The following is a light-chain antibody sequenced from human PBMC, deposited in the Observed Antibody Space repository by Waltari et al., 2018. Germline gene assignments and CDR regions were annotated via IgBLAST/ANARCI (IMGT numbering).Light chain of an antibody. CDR3: CSYAGTYRWV. V-gene: IGLV2-11*01. Sequence: QSALTQPRSLSRSPGQSVTIPCPRTSRAVGNYRYLSWYQQYPGTAPKLMIAHVYKRPSGVPDRFSGSKSGNTASLTISGLQTEDEADYYCCSYAGTYRWVFGGGTKLTVL. CDR1: SRAVGNYRY. J-gene: IGLJ3*02. CDR2: HVY.